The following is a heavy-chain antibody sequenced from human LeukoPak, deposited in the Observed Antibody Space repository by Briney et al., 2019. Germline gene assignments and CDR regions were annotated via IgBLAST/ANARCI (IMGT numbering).Heavy chain of an antibody. Sequence: SETLSLTCTVSGGSISSYYWSWIRQPPGKGLEWIGYIYYSGSTNYNPSLKSRVTISVDTSKNQFSLKLSSVTAADTAVYYCARETRTYGMDVWGQGTTVTVFS. CDR1: GGSISSYY. J-gene: IGHJ6*02. V-gene: IGHV4-59*01. CDR2: IYYSGST. CDR3: ARETRTYGMDV.